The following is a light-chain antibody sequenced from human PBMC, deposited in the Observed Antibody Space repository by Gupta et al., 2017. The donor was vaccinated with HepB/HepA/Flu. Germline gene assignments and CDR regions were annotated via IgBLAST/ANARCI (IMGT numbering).Light chain of an antibody. Sequence: EIVMTQSPATLSGSPGERATLSCRASQSVSSNLAWYQQKPGQAPRLLIYGASTRANAIPARFSGSGSGTEFTLTISSRQSEDFAIYYCQQDNNWPLAFGGGTKVDIK. V-gene: IGKV3-15*01. CDR2: GAS. CDR1: QSVSSN. J-gene: IGKJ4*01. CDR3: QQDNNWPLA.